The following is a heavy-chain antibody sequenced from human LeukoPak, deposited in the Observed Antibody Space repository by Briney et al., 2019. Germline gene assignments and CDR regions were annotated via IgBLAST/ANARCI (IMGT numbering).Heavy chain of an antibody. Sequence: PSETLSLTCSVSDYSISSGHYWGWIRQPPGKGLEWIGSIYHSGSTYYNPSLKSRVTISVDTSKNQFSLKLSSVTAADTAVYYCARHGAPRVYRHNYYGSGSSFDYWGQGTLVTVSS. CDR2: IYHSGST. J-gene: IGHJ4*02. CDR3: ARHGAPRVYRHNYYGSGSSFDY. CDR1: DYSISSGHY. V-gene: IGHV4-38-2*02. D-gene: IGHD3-10*01.